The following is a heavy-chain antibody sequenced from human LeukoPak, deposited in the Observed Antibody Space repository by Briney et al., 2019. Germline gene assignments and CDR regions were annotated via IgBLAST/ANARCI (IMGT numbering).Heavy chain of an antibody. CDR3: AKCIHLNVLLWFGDAFDI. CDR1: GFTFSSYA. D-gene: IGHD3-10*01. Sequence: GGSLRLSCAASGFTFSSYAMSWVRQAPGKGLEWVSAISGSGGSTYYADSVKGRFTISRDNSKNTLYLQMNSLRAEDTAVYYCAKCIHLNVLLWFGDAFDIWGQGTMVTVSS. V-gene: IGHV3-23*01. J-gene: IGHJ3*02. CDR2: ISGSGGST.